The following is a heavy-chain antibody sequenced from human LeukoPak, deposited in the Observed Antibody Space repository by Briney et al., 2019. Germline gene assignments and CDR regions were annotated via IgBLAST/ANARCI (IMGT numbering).Heavy chain of an antibody. J-gene: IGHJ6*02. CDR3: ARDHLTTIVGATYYYYGMDV. CDR1: GYTFGNYY. Sequence: GASVKVSCKASGYTFGNYYMHWVRQAPGQGLEWMGIINPSGGSTSYAQKFQGRVTMTRDTSTSTVYMELSSLRSEDTAVYYCARDHLTTIVGATYYYYGMDVWGQGTTVTVSS. V-gene: IGHV1-46*01. CDR2: INPSGGST. D-gene: IGHD1-26*01.